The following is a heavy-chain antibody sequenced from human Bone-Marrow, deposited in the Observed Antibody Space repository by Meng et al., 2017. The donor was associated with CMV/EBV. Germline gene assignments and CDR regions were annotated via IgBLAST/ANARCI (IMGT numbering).Heavy chain of an antibody. CDR2: ISAYNGNT. Sequence: ASVKVSCKASGYTFTSYGISWVRQAPGQGLEWMGWISAYNGNTNYAQKLQGRVTMTTDTSTSTAYMELRSLRSEDTAVYYCATTSGLTIFGVSGYYYDGMDVWGQGTTVTVSS. D-gene: IGHD3-3*01. CDR3: ATTSGLTIFGVSGYYYDGMDV. V-gene: IGHV1-18*01. J-gene: IGHJ6*02. CDR1: GYTFTSYG.